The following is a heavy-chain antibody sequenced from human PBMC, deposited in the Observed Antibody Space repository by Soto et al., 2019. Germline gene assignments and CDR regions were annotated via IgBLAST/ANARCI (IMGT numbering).Heavy chain of an antibody. CDR2: ISSSSSYI. CDR1: GFTFSSYS. CDR3: ARDGGVGSGWYVDY. V-gene: IGHV3-21*01. D-gene: IGHD6-19*01. J-gene: IGHJ4*02. Sequence: EVQLVESGGGLVKPGGSLRLSCAASGFTFSSYSMSWVRQAPGKGLEWVSSISSSSSYIYYADSVKGRFTISRDNAKNSLYLQMNSLRAEDTAVYYCARDGGVGSGWYVDYWGQGTLVTVSS.